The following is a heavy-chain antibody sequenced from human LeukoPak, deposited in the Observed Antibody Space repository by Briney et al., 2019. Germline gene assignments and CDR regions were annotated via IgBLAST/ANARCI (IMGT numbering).Heavy chain of an antibody. CDR2: ISTQSGNT. CDR3: ARGTSFSRFDP. D-gene: IGHD3-3*02. Sequence: GASVKVSCEASGYTLTSYGINWMRQAPGQGLEWMGWISTQSGNTNYAQKVQGRLTLTTDRSTNTAYMELRSLRSDDTAVYYCARGTSFSRFDPWGQGTLVTVSS. V-gene: IGHV1-18*01. CDR1: GYTLTSYG. J-gene: IGHJ5*02.